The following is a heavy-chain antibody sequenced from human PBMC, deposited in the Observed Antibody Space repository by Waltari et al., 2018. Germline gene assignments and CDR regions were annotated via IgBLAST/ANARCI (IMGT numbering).Heavy chain of an antibody. D-gene: IGHD3-16*01. CDR3: ARVAIWGSYPEY. Sequence: QVQLVQSGAEVKKPGASAQVSCETSGFTFLDYYIQWVRQASGQGLEWMGWINPRSGGTEYAQKFQGRVTMTRDTSINTAYMELSGLTSDDTALYYCARVAIWGSYPEYWGQGTLVTVSS. CDR1: GFTFLDYY. CDR2: INPRSGGT. J-gene: IGHJ4*02. V-gene: IGHV1-2*02.